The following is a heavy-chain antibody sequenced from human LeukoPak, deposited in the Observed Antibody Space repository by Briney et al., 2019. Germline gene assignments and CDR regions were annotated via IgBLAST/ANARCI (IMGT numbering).Heavy chain of an antibody. CDR3: SRVPHGMDV. CDR1: GFTFSSYA. J-gene: IGHJ6*02. CDR2: ISYEGSRQ. V-gene: IGHV3-30-3*01. Sequence: PGGSLRLSCAASGFTFSSYAMHWVRQAPGKGLEWVAAISYEGSRQFYADSVKGRFTISRDSSKNTLFLQVNSLRGEDAAVYFCSRVPHGMDVWGQGTTVIVSS.